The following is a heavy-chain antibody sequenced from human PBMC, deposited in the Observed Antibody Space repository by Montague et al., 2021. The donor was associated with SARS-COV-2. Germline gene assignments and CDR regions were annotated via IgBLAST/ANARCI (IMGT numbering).Heavy chain of an antibody. CDR2: IYWDDDK. J-gene: IGHJ4*02. Sequence: PALVKPTQTLTLTCTFSGLSLSTSGVGVGWIRQPPGKALEWLALIYWDDDKRYSPSLKTRLTITKDTSKNQVVLTMTNMDPVDTGTYYCAHRLARHYDINAQLWCPFDXWGQGTLVTGSS. CDR3: AHRLARHYDINAQLWCPFDX. V-gene: IGHV2-5*02. D-gene: IGHD3-22*01. CDR1: GLSLSTSGVG.